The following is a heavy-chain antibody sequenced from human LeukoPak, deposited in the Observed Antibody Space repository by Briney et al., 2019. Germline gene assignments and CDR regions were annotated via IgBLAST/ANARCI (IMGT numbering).Heavy chain of an antibody. Sequence: ASVKVSCKASGGTFSSYAISWVRQAPGQGLEWMGRIIPILGIANYAQKFQGRVTITADKSTSTAYMELSSLRSEDTAVYYCARAGAVAGTYDAFDIWGQRTMVTVSS. CDR2: IIPILGIA. V-gene: IGHV1-69*04. CDR3: ARAGAVAGTYDAFDI. J-gene: IGHJ3*02. CDR1: GGTFSSYA. D-gene: IGHD6-19*01.